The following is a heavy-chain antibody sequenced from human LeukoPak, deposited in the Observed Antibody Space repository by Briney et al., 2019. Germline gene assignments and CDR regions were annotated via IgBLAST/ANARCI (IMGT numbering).Heavy chain of an antibody. CDR2: IYYSGST. Sequence: SETLSLTCTVSGGSISSYYWSWIRQPPVKGLEWIGYIYYSGSTNYNPSLKSRVTISVDTSKNQFSLKLSSVTAADTAVYYCARDQDDAFDIWGQGTMVTVSS. CDR1: GGSISSYY. V-gene: IGHV4-59*01. CDR3: ARDQDDAFDI. J-gene: IGHJ3*02.